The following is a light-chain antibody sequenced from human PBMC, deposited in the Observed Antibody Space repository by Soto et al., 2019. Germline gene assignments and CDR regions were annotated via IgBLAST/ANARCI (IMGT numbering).Light chain of an antibody. CDR1: SSNIGSDT. Sequence: QSVLTQPPSASGTPGQRVTIYCSGSSSNIGSDTVNWYQHLPGTAPKLLIYSSNQRPSGVPDRFSGSKSGTSASLAISGLQSEDEADYYCAAWDDSLNGYVFGTGTNFTVL. J-gene: IGLJ1*01. CDR2: SSN. CDR3: AAWDDSLNGYV. V-gene: IGLV1-44*01.